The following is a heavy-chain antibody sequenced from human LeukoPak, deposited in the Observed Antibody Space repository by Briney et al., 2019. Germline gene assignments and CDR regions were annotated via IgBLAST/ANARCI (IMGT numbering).Heavy chain of an antibody. CDR3: ARGGYYYDSSGDIDY. J-gene: IGHJ4*02. Sequence: SETLSLTCAVYGGSFSGYSWSWIREPPGEGLGWIGEINHSGSTNYNPSLKSRVTISVDTSKNQFSLKLSSVTAADTAVYYCARGGYYYDSSGDIDYWGQGTLVTVSS. V-gene: IGHV4-34*01. CDR1: GGSFSGYS. D-gene: IGHD3-22*01. CDR2: INHSGST.